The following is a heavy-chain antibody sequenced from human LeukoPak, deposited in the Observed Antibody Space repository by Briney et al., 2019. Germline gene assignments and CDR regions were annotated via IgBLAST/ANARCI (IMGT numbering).Heavy chain of an antibody. D-gene: IGHD3-3*01. V-gene: IGHV3-9*01. CDR2: ISWSSGII. J-gene: IGHJ3*02. Sequence: GGSLRLSCAASGFTFDDHGMHWVRQAPGKGLEWVSGISWSSGIIGYADSVKGRFTISRDNAKNSLYLQMDSLRAEDTALYYCAKDTGRPTDAITMEDNAFDIWGQGTMVAVSS. CDR1: GFTFDDHG. CDR3: AKDTGRPTDAITMEDNAFDI.